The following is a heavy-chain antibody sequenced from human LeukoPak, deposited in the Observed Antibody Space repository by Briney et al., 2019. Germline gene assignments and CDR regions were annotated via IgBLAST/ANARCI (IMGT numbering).Heavy chain of an antibody. V-gene: IGHV3-15*01. CDR2: IKSKTDGGTT. CDR3: TTDLDDAFDF. J-gene: IGHJ3*01. D-gene: IGHD3-3*01. CDR1: GFTFSNAW. Sequence: GGSLRLSCAASGFTFSNAWMSWVRGGPGNGLERVGRIKSKTDGGTTDYAAPVKGRFTISRDDSKNTLYLQMNSLKTEDTAVYYCTTDLDDAFDFWGQGTMVTVSS.